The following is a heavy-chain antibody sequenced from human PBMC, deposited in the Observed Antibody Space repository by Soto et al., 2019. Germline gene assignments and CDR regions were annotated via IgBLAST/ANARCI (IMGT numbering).Heavy chain of an antibody. CDR2: ISGSGGRS. J-gene: IGHJ4*02. Sequence: EVQLLDSGGGLVQPGGSLRLSCAASGFTFSNYAMTWVRQGPGKGLEWVSWISGSGGRSYYAASVKGRFTISRDNSKSTLYLQMNSLRAEDTAVYYCAKAYFVWSSEQPYYFDYWGQGTLVTVSS. CDR3: AKAYFVWSSEQPYYFDY. CDR1: GFTFSNYA. D-gene: IGHD3-16*01. V-gene: IGHV3-23*01.